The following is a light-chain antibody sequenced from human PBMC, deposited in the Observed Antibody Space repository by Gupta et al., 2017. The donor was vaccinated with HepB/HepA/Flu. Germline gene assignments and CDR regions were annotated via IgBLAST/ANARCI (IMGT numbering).Light chain of an antibody. J-gene: IGLJ2*01. CDR1: RSNIGAGYE. CDR3: QSYDSSLSGLV. CDR2: GNS. Sequence: QSVLTPPPSVSGPPGQGVTIPSPVPRSNIGAGYEVHWYQQLPGTAPKLLISGNSNRPSGVPDRFSGSKSGTSASLAITGLQAEDEADYYCQSYDSSLSGLVFGGGTKLTVL. V-gene: IGLV1-40*01.